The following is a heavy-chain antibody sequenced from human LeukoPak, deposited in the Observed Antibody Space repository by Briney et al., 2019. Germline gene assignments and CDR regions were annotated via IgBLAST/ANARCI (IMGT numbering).Heavy chain of an antibody. V-gene: IGHV1-2*02. CDR2: INPNSGGT. CDR3: ARSAGQDYYYYGMDV. J-gene: IGHJ6*02. CDR1: GYTFTGYY. Sequence: GASVKVSCKASGYTFTGYYMHWVRQAPGQGLEWMGWINPNSGGTNYTQKFQGRVTMTRDTSISTAYMELSRLRSDDTAVYYCARSAGQDYYYYGMDVWGQGTTVTVSS.